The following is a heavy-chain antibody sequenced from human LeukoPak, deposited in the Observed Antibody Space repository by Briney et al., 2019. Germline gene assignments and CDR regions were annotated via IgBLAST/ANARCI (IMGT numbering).Heavy chain of an antibody. D-gene: IGHD2-2*01. CDR1: GFTFSSYA. V-gene: IGHV3-23*01. CDR3: ARLPAAINGYFDP. CDR2: ISGGGGST. Sequence: GGSLRLSCAASGFTFSSYAMNWVRQAPGKGLEWVSVISGGGGSTYYADSVKGRFTISRDNFKNTLYLQMNSLRAEDTAVYYCARLPAAINGYFDPWGQGTLVTVSS. J-gene: IGHJ5*02.